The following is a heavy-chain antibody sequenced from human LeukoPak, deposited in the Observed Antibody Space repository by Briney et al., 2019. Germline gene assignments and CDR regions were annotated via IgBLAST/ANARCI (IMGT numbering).Heavy chain of an antibody. V-gene: IGHV3-11*01. CDR3: ARSRSIPIPHDAFDI. CDR2: ISSSGSTI. Sequence: KPGGSLRLSCAASGFTFSDYYMSWIRQAPGKGPEWVSYISSSGSTIYYADSVKGRFTISRDNAKNSLYLQMNSLRAEDMAVYYCARSRSIPIPHDAFDIWGQGTMVTVSS. J-gene: IGHJ3*02. CDR1: GFTFSDYY. D-gene: IGHD2-2*01.